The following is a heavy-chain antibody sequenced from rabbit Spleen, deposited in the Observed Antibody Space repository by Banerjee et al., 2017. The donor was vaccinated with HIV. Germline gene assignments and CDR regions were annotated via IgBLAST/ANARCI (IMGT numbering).Heavy chain of an antibody. CDR2: TYPSFGVA. V-gene: IGHV1S47*01. D-gene: IGHD2-1*01. CDR3: VRGYNDYGDYTRLDL. CDR1: GIDFSSYA. J-gene: IGHJ3*01. Sequence: ELVESGGGLVQAGESLKLSCKASGIDFSSYAMIWVRQAPGKGLEWIAYTYPSFGVANYANSVKGRFTISSDSAQNTVFLQMTSLTASDTATYFCVRGYNDYGDYTRLDLWGQGTLVTVS.